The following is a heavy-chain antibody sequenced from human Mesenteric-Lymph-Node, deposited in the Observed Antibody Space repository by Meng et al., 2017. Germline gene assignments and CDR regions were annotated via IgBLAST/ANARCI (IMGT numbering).Heavy chain of an antibody. V-gene: IGHV1-3*01. J-gene: IGHJ4*02. Sequence: ASVKVSCKASGYTFTSYAMHWVRQAPGQRLEWMGWINAGNGNTKYSQKFQGRVTITRDTSASTAYMELRSLRSDDTAVYYCARVGVVVTTYFDYWGQGTLVTVSS. CDR3: ARVGVVVTTYFDY. CDR2: INAGNGNT. D-gene: IGHD2-21*02. CDR1: GYTFTSYA.